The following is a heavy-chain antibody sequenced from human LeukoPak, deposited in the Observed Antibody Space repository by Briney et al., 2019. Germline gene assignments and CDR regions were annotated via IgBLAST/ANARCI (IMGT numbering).Heavy chain of an antibody. J-gene: IGHJ3*02. Sequence: ASVKVSCKASGGTFSSYATSWVRQAPGQGLEWMGRIIPIFGTANYAQKFQGRVTITTDESTSTAYMELSSLRSEDTAVYYCARDSDYYDSSVGYAFDIWGQGTMVTVSS. CDR2: IIPIFGTA. D-gene: IGHD3-22*01. V-gene: IGHV1-69*05. CDR1: GGTFSSYA. CDR3: ARDSDYYDSSVGYAFDI.